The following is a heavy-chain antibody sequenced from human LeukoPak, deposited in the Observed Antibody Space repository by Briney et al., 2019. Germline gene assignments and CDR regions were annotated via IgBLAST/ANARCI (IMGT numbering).Heavy chain of an antibody. Sequence: GASVKVSCKASGGTFSSYAISWVRQAPGQGLEWMGGIIPIFGTANYAQKFQGRVTITTDESTSTAYMELSSLRSEDTAVYYCASAGIAARLYYYYYYYMDVRGKGTTVTVSS. CDR2: IIPIFGTA. J-gene: IGHJ6*03. CDR1: GGTFSSYA. V-gene: IGHV1-69*05. CDR3: ASAGIAARLYYYYYYYMDV. D-gene: IGHD6-6*01.